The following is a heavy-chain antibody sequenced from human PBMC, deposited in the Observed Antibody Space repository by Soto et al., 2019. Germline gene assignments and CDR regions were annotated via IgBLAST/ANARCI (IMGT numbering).Heavy chain of an antibody. V-gene: IGHV4-59*01. Sequence: QVRLQESGPGLVKPSETLSLTCVVSGAAISGYYWSWIRQPPGKGLEWIGFIYYSGSTTNYSPSLKNRVTISVDPSKNIISLRLGSVTAADTAIYYCVRDGRERQFDYWGQGTLVTVSS. D-gene: IGHD1-26*01. CDR2: IYYSGSTT. CDR3: VRDGRERQFDY. CDR1: GAAISGYY. J-gene: IGHJ4*02.